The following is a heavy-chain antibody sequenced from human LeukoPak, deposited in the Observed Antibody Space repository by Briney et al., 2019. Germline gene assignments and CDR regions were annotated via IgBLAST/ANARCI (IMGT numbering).Heavy chain of an antibody. CDR1: GYTFTSYG. V-gene: IGHV1-18*01. D-gene: IGHD3-3*01. Sequence: ASVKVSCKASGYTFTSYGISWVRQAPGQGLEWMGWISAYNGNTNYAQKLQGGVTMTTDTSTSTAYMELRSLRSDDTAVYYCARVSYDFWSGYSYFDYWGQGTLVTVSS. CDR3: ARVSYDFWSGYSYFDY. CDR2: ISAYNGNT. J-gene: IGHJ4*02.